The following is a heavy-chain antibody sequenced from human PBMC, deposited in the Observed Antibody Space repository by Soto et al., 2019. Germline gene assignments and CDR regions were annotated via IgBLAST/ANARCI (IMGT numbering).Heavy chain of an antibody. D-gene: IGHD3-9*01. V-gene: IGHV1-2*04. CDR1: GYTLTGYY. CDR2: INPNSGGT. CDR3: ARGSDILTGYGWFDP. J-gene: IGHJ5*02. Sequence: ASVKVSCKASGYTLTGYYMHWVRQAPGQGLEWMGWINPNSGGTNYAQKFQGWVTMTRDTSISTAYMELSRLRSDDTAVYYCARGSDILTGYGWFDPWGQGTLVTVSS.